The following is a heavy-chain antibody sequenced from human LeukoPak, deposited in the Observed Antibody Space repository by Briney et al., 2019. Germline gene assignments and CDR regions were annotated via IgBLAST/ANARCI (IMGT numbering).Heavy chain of an antibody. CDR2: ISSSSSYI. CDR3: ARVKKRSYSYYYGMDV. V-gene: IGHV3-21*01. D-gene: IGHD1-26*01. J-gene: IGHJ6*02. Sequence: GGSLRLSCAASGFTFSSYSMNWVRQAPGKGLEWVSSISSSSSYIYYADSVKGRFTISRDNAKNSLYLQMNSLRAEDTAVYYCARVKKRSYSYYYGMDVWGRGTTVTVSS. CDR1: GFTFSSYS.